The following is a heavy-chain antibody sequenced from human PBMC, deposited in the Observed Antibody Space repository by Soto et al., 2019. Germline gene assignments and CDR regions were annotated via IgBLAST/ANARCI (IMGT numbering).Heavy chain of an antibody. J-gene: IGHJ4*02. CDR3: AKDRVYSYGFDY. D-gene: IGHD5-18*01. V-gene: IGHV3-23*01. CDR1: GFTFSSYA. Sequence: EVQLLESGGGLVQPGGSLRLSCAASGFTFSSYAMSWVRQAPGKGLEWVSAISGSGGSTYYADSVKGRFTIYRDNSKNTLYLQMNSLRAEDTAVYYCAKDRVYSYGFDYWGQGTLVTVSS. CDR2: ISGSGGST.